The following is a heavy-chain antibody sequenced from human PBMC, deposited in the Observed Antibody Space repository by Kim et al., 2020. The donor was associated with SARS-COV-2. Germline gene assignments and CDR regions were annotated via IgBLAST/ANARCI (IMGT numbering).Heavy chain of an antibody. CDR2: ISWNSGSI. CDR3: AISSGGTRGYFDY. J-gene: IGHJ4*02. V-gene: IGHV3-9*01. CDR1: GFTFDDYA. D-gene: IGHD6-19*01. Sequence: GGSLRLSCAASGFTFDDYAMHWVRQAPGKGLEWVSGISWNSGSIGYADSVKGRFTISRDNAKNSLYLQMNSLRAEDTALYYCAISSGGTRGYFDYWGQGTLVTVSS.